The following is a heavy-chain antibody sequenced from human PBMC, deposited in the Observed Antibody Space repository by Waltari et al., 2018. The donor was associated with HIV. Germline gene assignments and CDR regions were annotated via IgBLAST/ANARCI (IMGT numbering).Heavy chain of an antibody. J-gene: IGHJ4*02. CDR3: ARDSPAFSRGTEELDY. D-gene: IGHD2-2*01. CDR2: IWHDANNQ. CDR1: GFTFSSYA. V-gene: IGHV3-33*01. Sequence: VQLVVSGGGVVQPGKSLRLSCAASGFTFSSYAMTWVRQAPGKGLEWVAVIWHDANNQYYADSVQGRFTISRDNSKNTLYLQMNSLRAEDTALYYCARDSPAFSRGTEELDYWGQGTLVTVSS.